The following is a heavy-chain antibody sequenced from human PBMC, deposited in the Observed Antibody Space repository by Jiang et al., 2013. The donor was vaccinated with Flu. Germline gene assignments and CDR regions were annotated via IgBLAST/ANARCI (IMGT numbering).Heavy chain of an antibody. D-gene: IGHD5-12*01. V-gene: IGHV5-51*01. J-gene: IGHJ4*02. Sequence: GAEVKKPGESLKISCKGSGYSFISYWIGWVRQMPGKGPEWMGIIYPGDSDTRYSPSFQGQVAISADKSISTAYLQWSSLKASDTAMYYCVRQESLRVYSTFDYWGQGTRVTVSS. CDR1: GYSFISYW. CDR2: IYPGDSDT. CDR3: VRQESLRVYSTFDY.